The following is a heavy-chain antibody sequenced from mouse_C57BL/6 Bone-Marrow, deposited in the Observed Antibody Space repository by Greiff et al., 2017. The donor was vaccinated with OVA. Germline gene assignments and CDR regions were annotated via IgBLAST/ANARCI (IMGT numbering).Heavy chain of an antibody. D-gene: IGHD1-1*01. V-gene: IGHV5-6*01. CDR3: ARRPTPYYYAMDY. Sequence: EVQLVESGGDLVKPGGSLKLSCAASGFTFSSYGMSWVRQTPDKRLEWVATISSGGSYTYSPDSVKGRFPISRDNAKNTLYLQMSSLKSEDTAMDYCARRPTPYYYAMDYWGRGTSVTVSS. CDR2: ISSGGSYT. J-gene: IGHJ4*01. CDR1: GFTFSSYG.